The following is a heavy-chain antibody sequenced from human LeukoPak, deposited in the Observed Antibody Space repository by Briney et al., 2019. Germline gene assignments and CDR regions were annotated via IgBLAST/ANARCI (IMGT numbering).Heavy chain of an antibody. CDR2: IYSTGNT. J-gene: IGHJ4*02. CDR1: GFTVSSNH. Sequence: GGSLRLSCAASGFTVSSNHINWVRQAPGKGLGWVSVIYSTGNTYYSDSVKGRFTISRDKSSNTVLLQMNSLRAEDTAVYYCALGSVNRYYFDYWGQGTLVTVSS. V-gene: IGHV3-53*01. D-gene: IGHD3-16*02. CDR3: ALGSVNRYYFDY.